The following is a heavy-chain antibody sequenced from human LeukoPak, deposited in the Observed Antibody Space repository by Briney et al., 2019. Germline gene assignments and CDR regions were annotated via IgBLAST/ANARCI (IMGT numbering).Heavy chain of an antibody. CDR3: AKGSSGYYFDY. Sequence: GGSLRLSCAAAGFTFSIYGMTWVRQAPGKGLEWVAVISSSGGSTDYAGSVKGRFTISRDNSKNTLFLQMNSLRAEDTAVYYCAKGSSGYYFDYWGQGTLITVSS. D-gene: IGHD3-22*01. V-gene: IGHV3-23*01. CDR2: ISSSGGST. CDR1: GFTFSIYG. J-gene: IGHJ4*02.